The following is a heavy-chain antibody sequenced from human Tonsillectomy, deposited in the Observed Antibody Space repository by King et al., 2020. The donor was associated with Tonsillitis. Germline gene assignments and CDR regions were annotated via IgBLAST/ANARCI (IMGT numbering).Heavy chain of an antibody. CDR3: ARDGVVPETAGVFDI. CDR1: GYTFTSYG. J-gene: IGHJ3*02. Sequence: VQLVESGAEVKKPGASVKVSCKASGYTFTSYGISWVRQAPGQGLEWMGWISAYNYNTKYAQKVQGRVTMTTDTSTSTAYMELRSLRSDDTALYYCARDGVVPETAGVFDIWGQGTMVTVSS. V-gene: IGHV1-18*04. CDR2: ISAYNYNT. D-gene: IGHD2-8*01.